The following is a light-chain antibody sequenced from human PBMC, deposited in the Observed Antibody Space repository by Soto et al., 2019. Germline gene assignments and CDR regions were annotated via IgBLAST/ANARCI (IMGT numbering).Light chain of an antibody. Sequence: HSVLTKPPSASGLPGQSVTISCTRTSSDVGGYNYVSWYQQHPGKAPKLMIYEVSKRPSGVPDRFSGSKSGNTASLTVSGLQAEDEADYYCSSYAGSNNSYVFGTGTKVTVL. J-gene: IGLJ1*01. CDR1: SSDVGGYNY. CDR2: EVS. CDR3: SSYAGSNNSYV. V-gene: IGLV2-8*01.